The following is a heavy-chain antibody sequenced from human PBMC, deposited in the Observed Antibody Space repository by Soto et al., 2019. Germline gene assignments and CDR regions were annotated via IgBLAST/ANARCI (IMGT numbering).Heavy chain of an antibody. V-gene: IGHV1-46*03. CDR1: GYTFTSYY. Sequence: AASVKVTCTASGYTFTSYYMHWVRQAPGQGLEWMGIINPSGGSTSYAQKFQGRVTMTRDTSTSTVYMELSSLRSEDTAVCYCARGSSPDDAFDIWGQGTIVTGS. CDR3: ARGSSPDDAFDI. J-gene: IGHJ3*02. CDR2: INPSGGST.